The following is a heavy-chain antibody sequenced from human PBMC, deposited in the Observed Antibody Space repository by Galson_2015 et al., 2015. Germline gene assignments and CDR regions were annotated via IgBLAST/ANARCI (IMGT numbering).Heavy chain of an antibody. J-gene: IGHJ6*03. Sequence: SVKVSCKASGYTFTNYGISWVRQAPGQGLEWVGWISGKSGDTKYAETVQGRVTMTTDTSTTTAYMELRSLRSDDTAVYYCARDLDSYVSGSYYNPYYYHYMDVWGKGTPVIVSS. CDR2: ISGKSGDT. CDR1: GYTFTNYG. D-gene: IGHD3-10*01. V-gene: IGHV1-18*01. CDR3: ARDLDSYVSGSYYNPYYYHYMDV.